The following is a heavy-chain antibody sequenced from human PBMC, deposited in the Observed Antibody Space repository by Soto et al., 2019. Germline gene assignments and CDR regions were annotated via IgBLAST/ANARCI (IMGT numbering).Heavy chain of an antibody. J-gene: IGHJ6*02. D-gene: IGHD3-10*01. CDR1: GDTFKNSV. Sequence: QVPLVQSGAEVKKPGSSVRVSCKASGDTFKNSVISWVRQAPGQGLEWMGGTIPLFGTTDYAQKFQGRLTITTDESTTTAYMEVSRLTSEDTAVYYCVAELDFGKLSVVWGQGTTVIVSS. CDR3: VAELDFGKLSVV. V-gene: IGHV1-69*01. CDR2: TIPLFGTT.